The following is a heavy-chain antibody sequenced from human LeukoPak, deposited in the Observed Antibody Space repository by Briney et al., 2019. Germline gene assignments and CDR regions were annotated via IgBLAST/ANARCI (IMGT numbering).Heavy chain of an antibody. CDR2: IYHSGST. Sequence: SETLSLTCTVSGYSISSGYYWGWIRQPPGKGLEWIGYIYHSGSTYYNPSLKSRVTISVDRSKNQFSLKLSSVTAADTAVYYCARAHGDHIIDYWGQGTLVTVSS. J-gene: IGHJ4*02. V-gene: IGHV4-38-2*02. D-gene: IGHD4-17*01. CDR3: ARAHGDHIIDY. CDR1: GYSISSGYY.